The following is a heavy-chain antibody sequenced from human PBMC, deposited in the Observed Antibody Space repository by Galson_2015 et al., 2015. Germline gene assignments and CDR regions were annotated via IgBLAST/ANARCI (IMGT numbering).Heavy chain of an antibody. CDR3: AKFLWGGTGITGTTSPFDY. Sequence: SLRLSCAASGFTFDDYAMHCVRQAPGKGLEWVSGISWNSGSIGYADSVKGRFTISRDNAKNSLYLQMNSLRAEDTALYYCAKFLWGGTGITGTTSPFDYWGQGTLVTVSS. V-gene: IGHV3-9*01. D-gene: IGHD1-7*01. J-gene: IGHJ4*02. CDR2: ISWNSGSI. CDR1: GFTFDDYA.